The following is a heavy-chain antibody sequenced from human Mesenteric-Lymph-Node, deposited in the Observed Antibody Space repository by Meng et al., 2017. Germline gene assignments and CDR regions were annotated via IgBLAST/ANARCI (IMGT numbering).Heavy chain of an antibody. Sequence: GESLKISCAASGFVISNTGVHWVRQAPGKGLEWVAVNWNDGRNYYYADSAKGRFTNSVDNAKNTVSLEINSLRDEDTAVYYCARDRGAAPFDIWGQGTVVTVSS. J-gene: IGHJ3*02. D-gene: IGHD2-15*01. CDR2: NWNDGRNY. CDR1: GFVISNTG. CDR3: ARDRGAAPFDI. V-gene: IGHV3-33*01.